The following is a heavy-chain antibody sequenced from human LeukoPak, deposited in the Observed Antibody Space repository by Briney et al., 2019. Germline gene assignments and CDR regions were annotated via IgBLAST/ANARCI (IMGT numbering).Heavy chain of an antibody. CDR1: GFSLSAYG. CDR3: ARDPGYSYGNPVDY. J-gene: IGHJ4*02. Sequence: GGSLRLSCAASGFSLSAYGVHWVRQAPGKGLEWVAVIWYDGTSKDYADSVKGRFTFSRDNSKNTLYLQMNSLRAEDTAVYYCARDPGYSYGNPVDYWGQGTLVTVSS. V-gene: IGHV3-33*01. CDR2: IWYDGTSK. D-gene: IGHD5-18*01.